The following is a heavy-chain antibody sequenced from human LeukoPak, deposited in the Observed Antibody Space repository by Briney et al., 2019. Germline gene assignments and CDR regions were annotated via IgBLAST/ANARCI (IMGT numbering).Heavy chain of an antibody. D-gene: IGHD6-19*01. CDR1: GFTLSSYW. J-gene: IGHJ4*02. V-gene: IGHV3-74*01. Sequence: GGSLRLSCAASGFTLSSYWMHWVRQAPGEGLVWVSRINSDGSNINYADSVKGRFTISRDNAKNTLYLQMNSLRAEDTAVYYCARAMAGNWGQGTLVTVSS. CDR3: ARAMAGN. CDR2: INSDGSNI.